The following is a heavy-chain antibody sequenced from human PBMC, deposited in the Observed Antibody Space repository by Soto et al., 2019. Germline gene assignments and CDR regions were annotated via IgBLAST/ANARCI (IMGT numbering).Heavy chain of an antibody. CDR1: GVTCSSYS. D-gene: IGHD1-7*01. CDR2: ISSSSSTI. V-gene: IGHV3-48*01. J-gene: IGHJ4*02. CDR3: APTKTGTPAYDY. Sequence: GGSLRLSCAAAGVTCSSYSMNWVRHAPGKGLEWVSYISSSSSTIYYADSVKGRFTISRDNAKNSLYLQMNSLRAEDTAVYYCAPTKTGTPAYDYWGQGTLVTVSS.